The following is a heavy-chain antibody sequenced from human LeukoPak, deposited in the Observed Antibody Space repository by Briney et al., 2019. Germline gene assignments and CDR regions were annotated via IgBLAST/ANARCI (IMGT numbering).Heavy chain of an antibody. Sequence: PGGSLRLSCAASGFTFSSYAMSWVRQAPGKGLEWVSAISGSGGSTYYADSVKGRFTISRDNSKNTLYLQMNSPRAEDTDVYYRAKDRPAITMVRGVIVYFDYWGQGTLVTVSS. CDR2: ISGSGGST. J-gene: IGHJ4*02. V-gene: IGHV3-23*01. CDR3: AKDRPAITMVRGVIVYFDY. D-gene: IGHD3-10*01. CDR1: GFTFSSYA.